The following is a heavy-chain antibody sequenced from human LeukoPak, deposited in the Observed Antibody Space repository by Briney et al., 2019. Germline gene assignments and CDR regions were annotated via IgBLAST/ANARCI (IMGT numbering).Heavy chain of an antibody. Sequence: ASVKVSCKASGYTSTSYGISWVRQAPGQGLEWMGWISAYNGNTNYAQKLQGRVTMTTDTSTSTAYMELRSLRSDDTAVYYCARGDSSGWYQGSFDYWGQGTLVTVSS. CDR2: ISAYNGNT. V-gene: IGHV1-18*01. J-gene: IGHJ4*02. D-gene: IGHD6-19*01. CDR3: ARGDSSGWYQGSFDY. CDR1: GYTSTSYG.